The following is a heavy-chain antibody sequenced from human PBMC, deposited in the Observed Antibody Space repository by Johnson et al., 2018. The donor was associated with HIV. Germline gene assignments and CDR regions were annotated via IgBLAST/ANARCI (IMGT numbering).Heavy chain of an antibody. J-gene: IGHJ3*02. D-gene: IGHD1-26*01. CDR3: ARGSRYTYDNDDAQLLHAFDI. CDR2: ISYDGSNK. V-gene: IGHV3-30-3*01. CDR1: GFTFSSYA. Sequence: QVQLVESGGGVVQPGRSLRLSCAASGFTFSSYAMHWVRQAPGKGLEWVTIISYDGSNKYYADSVKGRFTISRDNSKNTLYLQMHSLSAEEMAVYYCARGSRYTYDNDDAQLLHAFDIWGQGTMVTVSS.